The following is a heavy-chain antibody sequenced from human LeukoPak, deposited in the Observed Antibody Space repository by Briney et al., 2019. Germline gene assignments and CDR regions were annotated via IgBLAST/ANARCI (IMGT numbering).Heavy chain of an antibody. J-gene: IGHJ5*02. D-gene: IGHD2-21*01. CDR3: ARADRLHGGPYLIGP. Sequence: ASVKVSCTTSGYSFTDYYMHWVRQAPGQGLEWRGWINPNSGGTSSAQKFQGRVTMTRDTSITTVYMEMNWLTSDDTAIYYCARADRLHGGPYLIGPWGQGTLVTVSS. CDR1: GYSFTDYY. CDR2: INPNSGGT. V-gene: IGHV1-2*02.